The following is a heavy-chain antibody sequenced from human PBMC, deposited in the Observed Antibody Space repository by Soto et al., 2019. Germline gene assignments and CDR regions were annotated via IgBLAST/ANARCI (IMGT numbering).Heavy chain of an antibody. CDR1: GFTFSDYY. J-gene: IGHJ4*02. V-gene: IGHV3-11*01. CDR2: ISSSGGTI. CDR3: ASDRLVMAAATTSNSDY. Sequence: QVQLVESGGGLVKPGGSLRLSCAASGFTFSDYYMSWIRQAPGKGLEWVSFISSSGGTIYYAHSVKGRFTISRDNAKNSLYLQMNSLRAEDTDVYYCASDRLVMAAATTSNSDYWGQGTLVTVSS. D-gene: IGHD2-15*01.